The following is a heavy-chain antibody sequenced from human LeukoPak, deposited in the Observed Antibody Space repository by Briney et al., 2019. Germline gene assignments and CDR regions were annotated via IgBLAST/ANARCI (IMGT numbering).Heavy chain of an antibody. CDR2: IYHIGST. V-gene: IGHV4-38-2*01. Sequence: SDTLSLTCAVSGYSISRGYYWGWIRQPPGKGLEWIGSIYHIGSTYYNPSLKSRLTISVDTSKNQFSLKLSSVTAADTAVYYCARGPYTSGWYYYFDYWGQGTLVTVSS. D-gene: IGHD6-19*01. CDR1: GYSISRGYY. J-gene: IGHJ4*02. CDR3: ARGPYTSGWYYYFDY.